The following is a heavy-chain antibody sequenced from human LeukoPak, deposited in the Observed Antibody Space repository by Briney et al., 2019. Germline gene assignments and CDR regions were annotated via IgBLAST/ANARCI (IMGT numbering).Heavy chain of an antibody. CDR3: SSGGYCTSTSCYGVY. V-gene: IGHV3-73*01. CDR2: IRSKANNYAT. Sequence: GGSLRLSCAASGFTFSGSAMHWVRQASGKGLEWVGRIRSKANNYATAYAASVKGRFTISRDDLQNTAYLEMNSLKTENTGVYYCSSGGYCTSTSCYGVYWGQGTLVTVSS. CDR1: GFTFSGSA. D-gene: IGHD2-2*01. J-gene: IGHJ4*02.